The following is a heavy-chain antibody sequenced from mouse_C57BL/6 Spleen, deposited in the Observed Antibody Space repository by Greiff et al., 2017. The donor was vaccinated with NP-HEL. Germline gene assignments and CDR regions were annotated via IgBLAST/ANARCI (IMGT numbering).Heavy chain of an antibody. CDR3: ASGDYDGGFAY. CDR2: IYPRSGNT. D-gene: IGHD2-4*01. CDR1: GYTFTSYG. J-gene: IGHJ3*01. Sequence: QVQLKESGAELARPGASVKLSCKASGYTFTSYGISWVKQRTGQGLEWIGEIYPRSGNTYYNEKFKGKATLTADKSSSTAYMELRSLTSEDSAVYFCASGDYDGGFAYWGQGTLVTVSA. V-gene: IGHV1-81*01.